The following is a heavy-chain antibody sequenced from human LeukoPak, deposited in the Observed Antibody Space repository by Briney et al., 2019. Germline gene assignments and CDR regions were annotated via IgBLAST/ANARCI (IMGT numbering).Heavy chain of an antibody. V-gene: IGHV3-21*01. CDR2: ISSSSSYI. CDR3: ARYIIAAAGTPGFDY. J-gene: IGHJ4*02. CDR1: GFTFSSYS. D-gene: IGHD6-13*01. Sequence: GGSLRLSCAASGFTFSSYSMNWVRQAPGKGLEWVSSISSSSSYIYYADSVNGRFTISRDNAKNSLYLQMNSLRAEDTAVYYCARYIIAAAGTPGFDYWGQGTLVTVSS.